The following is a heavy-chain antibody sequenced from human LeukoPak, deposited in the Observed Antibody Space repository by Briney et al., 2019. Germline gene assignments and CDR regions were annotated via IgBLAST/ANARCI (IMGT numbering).Heavy chain of an antibody. CDR1: GDSVSSNSAA. J-gene: IGHJ4*02. Sequence: SQTLSLTCAISGDSVSSNSAAWNWIRQSPSRGLEWLGRTYYRSKWYNDYAVSVKSRITINPDTSKNQFSLQLNSVTPQDTAVYYCARAKREYSSSFYYFDYWGQGTLVTVSS. V-gene: IGHV6-1*01. D-gene: IGHD6-13*01. CDR3: ARAKREYSSSFYYFDY. CDR2: TYYRSKWYN.